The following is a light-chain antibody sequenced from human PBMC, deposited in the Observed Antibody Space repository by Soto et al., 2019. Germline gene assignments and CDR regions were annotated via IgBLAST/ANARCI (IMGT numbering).Light chain of an antibody. CDR3: AAWDASLNGHV. Sequence: QSVLPQPPSASGTPGQRVTISCSGRSANIGNNFVCWYQQLPGTAPKLLIYSNNQRPSGVPDRFSGSKSGTSASLAISGLQSEDEGDYFCAAWDASLNGHVFGGGTK. CDR1: SANIGNNF. V-gene: IGLV1-44*01. CDR2: SNN. J-gene: IGLJ2*01.